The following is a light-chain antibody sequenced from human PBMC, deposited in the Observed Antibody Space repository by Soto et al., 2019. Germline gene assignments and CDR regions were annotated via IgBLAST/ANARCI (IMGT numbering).Light chain of an antibody. V-gene: IGKV3-11*01. Sequence: EIVLTQSPATLSLSPGERATLSCRASQSVSIYLAWYRQKPGQAPRLLIYDASNRATGIPARFSGSGSGTDFTLAISSLEPEDFEVYYCQQRSSWPYTFGQGTKLEIK. CDR3: QQRSSWPYT. CDR1: QSVSIY. CDR2: DAS. J-gene: IGKJ2*01.